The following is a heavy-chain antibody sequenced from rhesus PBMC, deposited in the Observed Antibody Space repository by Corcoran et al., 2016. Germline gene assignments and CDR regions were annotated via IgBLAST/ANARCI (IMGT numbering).Heavy chain of an antibody. CDR3: ARDNTVAGGFDY. Sequence: QVQLQESGPGLVKPSETLSLTCAVSGYSISGYDWSWIPQAPGKGLEWIGYITDSGSTSYNPSLKSRVAISRDTSKYQFSLKLSVVTAADTAVYYCARDNTVAGGFDYWGQGVLVTVSS. V-gene: IGHV4-122*02. J-gene: IGHJ4*01. CDR1: GYSISGYD. D-gene: IGHD4-29*01. CDR2: ITDSGST.